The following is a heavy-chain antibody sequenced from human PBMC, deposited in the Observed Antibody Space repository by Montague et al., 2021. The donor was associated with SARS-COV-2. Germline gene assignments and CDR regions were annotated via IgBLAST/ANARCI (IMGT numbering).Heavy chain of an antibody. CDR1: GYSINRDF. J-gene: IGHJ4*02. CDR2: LRLSGST. Sequence: SETLSLTCSVSGYSINRDFWCWLRQPPGKGLEWIWHLRLSGSTNFNASLKSRLTMSPDTSKHQFSLQLSSVTAADTAVYYCAGLYLGFNGKLYFFDAWGQGILVTVSS. CDR3: AGLYLGFNGKLYFFDA. D-gene: IGHD2-21*01. V-gene: IGHV4-59*03.